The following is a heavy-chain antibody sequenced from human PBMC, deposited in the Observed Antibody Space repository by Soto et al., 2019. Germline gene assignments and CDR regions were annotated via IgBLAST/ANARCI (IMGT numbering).Heavy chain of an antibody. V-gene: IGHV3-74*01. CDR1: GFTFSSYW. CDR3: VRTSLVVAAATREDY. CDR2: INSDGSST. D-gene: IGHD2-15*01. Sequence: EVQLVESGGGLGQPGGSLRLSCAASGFTFSSYWMHWVRQAPGKGLGWVSRINSDGSSTSYADSVKGRFTISRDNAKNTLYLQMNSLRAEDTAVYYCVRTSLVVAAATREDYWGQGTLVNVSS. J-gene: IGHJ4*02.